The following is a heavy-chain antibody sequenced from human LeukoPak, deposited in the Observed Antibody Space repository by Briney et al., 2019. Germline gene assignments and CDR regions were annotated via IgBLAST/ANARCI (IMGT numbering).Heavy chain of an antibody. CDR2: INNTGGAI. V-gene: IGHV3-11*01. CDR3: ARPQVWGDAFGI. Sequence: GGSLRLSCAASGFTFSDFYMSWIRQAPGKGLEWVTYINNTGGAIYYTDSVKGRFTNSRDNAKNAMYLQMNSLRGEDSAVYYWARPQVWGDAFGIWGQGTMVTVSS. CDR1: GFTFSDFY. J-gene: IGHJ3*02. D-gene: IGHD7-27*01.